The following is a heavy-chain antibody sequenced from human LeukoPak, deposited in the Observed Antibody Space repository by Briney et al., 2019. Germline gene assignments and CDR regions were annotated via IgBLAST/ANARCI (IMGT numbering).Heavy chain of an antibody. D-gene: IGHD4-17*01. V-gene: IGHV4-34*01. J-gene: IGHJ4*02. CDR2: INHSGST. CDR1: GGSFSGYY. CDR3: ATSLRDYGDYVIDF. Sequence: PSETLSLTCAVYGGSFSGYYWSWIRQPPGKGLEWIGEINHSGSTYYYPSLKSRVTMSVDTSKNQFSLKLSSVTAADTAVYYCATSLRDYGDYVIDFWGQGTLVTVSS.